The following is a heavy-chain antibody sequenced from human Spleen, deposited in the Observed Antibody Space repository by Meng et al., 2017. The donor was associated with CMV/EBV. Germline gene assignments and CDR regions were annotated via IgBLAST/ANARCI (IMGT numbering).Heavy chain of an antibody. CDR3: ARGLDWFDP. J-gene: IGHJ5*02. V-gene: IGHV4-39*01. CDR1: GVSISNFY. CDR2: IYYSGST. Sequence: SETLSLTCTVSGVSISNFYWGWIRQPPGKGLEWIGSIYYSGSTYYNPSLKSRVTISVDTSKNQFSLKLSSVTAADTAVYYCARGLDWFDPWGQGTLVTVSS. D-gene: IGHD3/OR15-3a*01.